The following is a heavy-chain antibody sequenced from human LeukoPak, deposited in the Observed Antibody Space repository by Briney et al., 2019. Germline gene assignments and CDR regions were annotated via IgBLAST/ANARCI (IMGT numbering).Heavy chain of an antibody. V-gene: IGHV3-23*01. CDR2: ISGSGGST. CDR1: GFTFSSYA. Sequence: GGSLRLSCAASGFTFSSYAMSWVRQAPGKGLEWVSAISGSGGSTYYADSVKGRFTISRDNPKNTLYLQMGSLRAEDMAVYYCARDHRTYGMDVWGQGTTVTVSS. D-gene: IGHD3-16*02. J-gene: IGHJ6*02. CDR3: ARDHRTYGMDV.